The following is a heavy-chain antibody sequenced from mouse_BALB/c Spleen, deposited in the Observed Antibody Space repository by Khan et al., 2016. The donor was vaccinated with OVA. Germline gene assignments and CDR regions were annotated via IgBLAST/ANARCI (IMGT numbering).Heavy chain of an antibody. Sequence: EVQLQESGPGLLKPSNSLSPTSPVPASSIPGIFAWNWIRRFPGNNLDWMAYISYSGSTSYNPSLKSRISITRDTSKNQFFLQLNSVTTEDTATYYCARSIMANWGQGTTLTVSS. V-gene: IGHV3-2*02. CDR1: ASSIPGIFA. CDR2: ISYSGST. J-gene: IGHJ2*01. CDR3: ARSIMAN.